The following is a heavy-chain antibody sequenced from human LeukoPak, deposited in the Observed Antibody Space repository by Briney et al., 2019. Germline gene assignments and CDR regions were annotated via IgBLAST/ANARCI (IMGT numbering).Heavy chain of an antibody. D-gene: IGHD2-2*01. J-gene: IGHJ4*02. CDR2: ISGSGGST. Sequence: PGGSLRLSCAASGFTFSSYAMSWVRQAPGKGLEWVSAISGSGGSTYYADSVKGRFSISRDNSKNTLYPQLNSLRAEDTAVYYCAKEKAAYCSSTSCFDGYDYWGQGTLVTVSS. CDR3: AKEKAAYCSSTSCFDGYDY. V-gene: IGHV3-23*01. CDR1: GFTFSSYA.